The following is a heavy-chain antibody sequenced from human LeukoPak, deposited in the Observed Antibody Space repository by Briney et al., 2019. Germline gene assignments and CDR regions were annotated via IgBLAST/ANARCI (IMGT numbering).Heavy chain of an antibody. CDR1: GASISSSIYY. Sequence: SETLSLTCTVSGASISSSIYYWGWIRQPPGRGLEWIGSIYYSGSTYYNPSLKSRVTISVDTSKNQFSLKLSSVTAADTAVYYCARDMGANWFDPWGQGTLVTVSS. J-gene: IGHJ5*02. D-gene: IGHD1-26*01. CDR2: IYYSGST. V-gene: IGHV4-39*07. CDR3: ARDMGANWFDP.